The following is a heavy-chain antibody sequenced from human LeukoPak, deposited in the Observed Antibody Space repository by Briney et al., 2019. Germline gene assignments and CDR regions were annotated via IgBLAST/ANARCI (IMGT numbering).Heavy chain of an antibody. J-gene: IGHJ6*04. D-gene: IGHD3-10*02. V-gene: IGHV3-48*03. CDR3: AVLGITMIGGV. Sequence: PGGALRLSCAASGFTFSSYEMNWVRQAPGKGREGVSYISSSGSTKYYADSVKGGFTISRGNAKNSLYLQMNSLRAEDTAFYYCAVLGITMIGGVWGKGTTVTISS. CDR2: ISSSGSTK. CDR1: GFTFSSYE.